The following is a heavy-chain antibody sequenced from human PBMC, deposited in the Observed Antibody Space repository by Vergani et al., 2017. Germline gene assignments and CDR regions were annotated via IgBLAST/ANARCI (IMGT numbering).Heavy chain of an antibody. D-gene: IGHD2-2*01. V-gene: IGHV1-2*02. CDR2: INPNSGGT. CDR1: GYTFTDYF. CDR3: GRVGTSSSRDYFDY. Sequence: QVQLVQSGAEVKKPGASVKVSCKASGYTFTDYFMHWVRQAPGQGLEWMGWINPNSGGTNYAQKFQGRVTMTRDTSISRAYMELSNLRSDDTAVYYCGRVGTSSSRDYFDYWGQGTLVTVSS. J-gene: IGHJ4*02.